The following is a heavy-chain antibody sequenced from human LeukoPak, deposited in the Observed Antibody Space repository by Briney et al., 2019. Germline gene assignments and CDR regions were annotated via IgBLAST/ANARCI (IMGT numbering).Heavy chain of an antibody. CDR3: ARDGSTSYYYYYYMDV. Sequence: GGSLRLSCAASGFTFSSYSMNWIRQAPGKGLEWVSSISSSSSYIYYADSVKGRFTISRDNAKNSLYLQMNSLRAEDTAVYYCARDGSTSYYYYYYMDVWGKGTTVTVSS. J-gene: IGHJ6*03. CDR2: ISSSSSYI. CDR1: GFTFSSYS. V-gene: IGHV3-21*01. D-gene: IGHD2-2*01.